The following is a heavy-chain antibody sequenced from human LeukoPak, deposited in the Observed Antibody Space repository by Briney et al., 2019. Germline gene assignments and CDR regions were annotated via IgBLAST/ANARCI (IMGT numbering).Heavy chain of an antibody. CDR2: IYYSGST. D-gene: IGHD3-9*01. V-gene: IGHV4-59*01. CDR3: ARVQESQIDYYFDY. J-gene: IGHJ4*02. Sequence: SETLSLTCTVSSGSISSYYWSWIRQPPGKGLEWIGYIYYSGSTNYNPSLKSRVTISVDTSKNQFSLKLSSVTAADTAVYYCARVQESQIDYYFDYWGQGTLVTVSS. CDR1: SGSISSYY.